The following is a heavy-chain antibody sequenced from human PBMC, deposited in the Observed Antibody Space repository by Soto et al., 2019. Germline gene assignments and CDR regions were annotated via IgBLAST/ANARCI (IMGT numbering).Heavy chain of an antibody. D-gene: IGHD4-4*01. J-gene: IGHJ5*02. Sequence: GGSLRLSCAASAFTFSSYDMHWVRQATGKGLEWVSAIGTAGDTYYPGSVKGRFTISRENAKNSLYLQMNSLRAEDTAVYYFARVKEGYRNKQGLNWFDPWGQGTLVTVSS. CDR1: AFTFSSYD. CDR3: ARVKEGYRNKQGLNWFDP. V-gene: IGHV3-13*01. CDR2: IGTAGDT.